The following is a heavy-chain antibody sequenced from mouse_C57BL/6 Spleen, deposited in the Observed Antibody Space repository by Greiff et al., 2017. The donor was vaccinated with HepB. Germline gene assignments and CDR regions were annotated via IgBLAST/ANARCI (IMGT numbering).Heavy chain of an antibody. D-gene: IGHD2-4*01. J-gene: IGHJ4*01. CDR3: ARYDYDPYYYAMDY. CDR1: GFTFSSYG. V-gene: IGHV5-6*01. CDR2: ISSGGSYT. Sequence: EVHLVESGGDLVKPGGSLKLSCAASGFTFSSYGMSWVRQTPDKRLEWVATISSGGSYTYYPDSVKGRFTISRDNAKNTLYLQISSLKSEDTAMYYCARYDYDPYYYAMDYWGQGTSVTVSS.